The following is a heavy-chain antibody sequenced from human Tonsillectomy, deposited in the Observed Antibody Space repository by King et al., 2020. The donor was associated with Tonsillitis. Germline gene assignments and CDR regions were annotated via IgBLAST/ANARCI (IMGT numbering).Heavy chain of an antibody. D-gene: IGHD4-17*01. Sequence: QLVQSGAEVRKPGASVKVSCKASGYSLTKYDMHWVRQAPGQGLEWMGWFYAGNGNTKYAQNFQGRVTITRDTSANTAYMELRSLRPEDTSVYYCARRGSGGDLANWGQGTLVTVSS. CDR2: FYAGNGNT. V-gene: IGHV1-3*01. CDR1: GYSLTKYD. CDR3: ARRGSGGDLAN. J-gene: IGHJ4*02.